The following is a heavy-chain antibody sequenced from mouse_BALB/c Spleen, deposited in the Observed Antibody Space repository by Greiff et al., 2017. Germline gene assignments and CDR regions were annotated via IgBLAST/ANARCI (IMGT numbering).Heavy chain of an antibody. Sequence: EVMLVESGGGLVQPGGSLKLSCAASGFTFSSYTMSWVRQTPEKRLEWVAYISNGGGSTYYPDTVKGRFTISRDNAKNTLYLQMSSLKSEDTAMYYCARLYYGILYAMDYWGQGTSVTVSS. CDR3: ARLYYGILYAMDY. CDR1: GFTFSSYT. D-gene: IGHD2-1*01. CDR2: ISNGGGST. J-gene: IGHJ4*01. V-gene: IGHV5-12-2*01.